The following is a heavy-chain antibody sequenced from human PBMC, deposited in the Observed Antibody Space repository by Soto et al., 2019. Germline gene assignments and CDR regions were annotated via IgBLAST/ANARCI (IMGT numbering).Heavy chain of an antibody. CDR3: ARVSNYYDSSGYSLEY. D-gene: IGHD3-22*01. V-gene: IGHV4-30-4*01. CDR1: VVSISSGDYY. CDR2: IYYSGST. Sequence: PSETLSLTCTFSVVSISSGDYYCSWIRQPPWKGLEWIGYIYYSGSTYYNPSLKSRVTISVDTSKNQFSLKLSSVTAADTAVYYCARVSNYYDSSGYSLEYWGQGTLVTVSS. J-gene: IGHJ4*02.